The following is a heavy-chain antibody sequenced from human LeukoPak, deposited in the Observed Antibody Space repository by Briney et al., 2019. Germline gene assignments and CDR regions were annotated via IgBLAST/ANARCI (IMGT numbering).Heavy chain of an antibody. CDR3: ARDTGGYYDILTGYYKLNWFDP. J-gene: IGHJ5*02. Sequence: PGGSLRLSCAASGFTFSDYYMSWIRQAPGKGLEWVSYISSSGSTIYYADSVKGRFTISRDNAKNSLYLQMNSLRAEDTAVYYCARDTGGYYDILTGYYKLNWFDPWGQGTLVTVSS. CDR1: GFTFSDYY. D-gene: IGHD3-9*01. V-gene: IGHV3-11*01. CDR2: ISSSGSTI.